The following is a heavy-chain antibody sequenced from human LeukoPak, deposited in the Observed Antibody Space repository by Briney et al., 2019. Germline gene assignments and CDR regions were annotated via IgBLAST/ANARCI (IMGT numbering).Heavy chain of an antibody. CDR2: VYYTGST. D-gene: IGHD4-17*01. V-gene: IGHV4-59*01. CDR1: GGSINNFY. CDR3: ASDSSTVTTRHFDY. J-gene: IGHJ4*02. Sequence: SETLSLTCTVSGGSINNFYWTWIRQPPEKGLECIGYVYYTGSTYYNPSLKNRLTISVGTSRNQFSLRLNYVTPADTAVYYCASDSSTVTTRHFDYWGQGTLVTVSS.